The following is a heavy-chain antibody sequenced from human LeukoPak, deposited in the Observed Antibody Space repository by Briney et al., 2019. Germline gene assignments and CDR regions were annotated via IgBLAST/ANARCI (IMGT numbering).Heavy chain of an antibody. CDR1: GYTFTTYY. V-gene: IGHV1-46*01. CDR2: TNPSGGGT. D-gene: IGHD1-26*01. CDR3: ARDRSGSYYGFDY. J-gene: IGHJ4*02. Sequence: ASVKVSCKASGYTFTTYYIHWVRQAPGQGLEWMGITNPSGGGTSYAQKFQGIVTVTMDTSTSTVYMEVSSLRSEDTAVYYCARDRSGSYYGFDYWGQGTLVTVSS.